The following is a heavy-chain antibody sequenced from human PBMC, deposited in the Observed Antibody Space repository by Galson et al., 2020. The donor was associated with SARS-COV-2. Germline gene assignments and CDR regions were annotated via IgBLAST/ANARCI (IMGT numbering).Heavy chain of an antibody. J-gene: IGHJ4*02. CDR2: IDWDDDK. CDR1: GFSLSTSGMC. CDR3: ARSHYHMLSGYYLPADY. Sequence: SGPTLVKPTQTLTLTCTFSGFSLSTSGMCVSWIRQPPGKALEWLALIDWDDDKYYSTSLKTRLTISKDTSKNQVVLTMTNMDPVDTATYYCARSHYHMLSGYYLPADYWGQGTLVTVSS. V-gene: IGHV2-70*01. D-gene: IGHD3-9*01.